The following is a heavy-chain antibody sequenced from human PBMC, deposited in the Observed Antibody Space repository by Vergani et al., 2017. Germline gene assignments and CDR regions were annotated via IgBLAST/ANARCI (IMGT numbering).Heavy chain of an antibody. CDR2: IKSKTDGGTT. CDR1: GFTFSNAW. Sequence: EVQLVESGGGLVKPGGSLRLFCAASGFTFSNAWMSWVRQAPGKGLEWVGRIKSKTDGGTTDYAAPVKGRFTISRDDSKNTLYLQMNSLKTEDTAVYYCTTDYYDSSGYPTDYWGQGTLVTVSS. D-gene: IGHD3-22*01. J-gene: IGHJ4*02. CDR3: TTDYYDSSGYPTDY. V-gene: IGHV3-15*01.